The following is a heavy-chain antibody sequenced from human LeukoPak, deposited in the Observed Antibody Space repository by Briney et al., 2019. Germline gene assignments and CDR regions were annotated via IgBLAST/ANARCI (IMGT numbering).Heavy chain of an antibody. CDR3: ATSRGPYCSGGSCYLDY. V-gene: IGHV3-23*01. J-gene: IGHJ4*02. D-gene: IGHD2-15*01. CDR2: ISGSGGST. Sequence: GSLRLSCAASGFTFSTYAMSWVRQAPGKGLEWVSAISGSGGSTYYADSVKGRFTISRDNSKNALYLQMNSLRAEDTAVYYCATSRGPYCSGGSCYLDYWGQGTLVTVSS. CDR1: GFTFSTYA.